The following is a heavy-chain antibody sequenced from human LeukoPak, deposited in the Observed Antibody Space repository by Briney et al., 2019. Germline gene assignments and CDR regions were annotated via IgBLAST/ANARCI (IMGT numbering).Heavy chain of an antibody. CDR2: IIPIFGTA. CDR1: GGTFSSYA. Sequence: SVKVSCKASGGTFSSYAISWVRQAPGQGLEWMGGIIPIFGTANYAQKFQGRVTITTDESTSTAYMELSSLRSEDTAVYYCARASYSSSWHYYYYYMDVWRKGTTVTVSS. CDR3: ARASYSSSWHYYYYYMDV. J-gene: IGHJ6*03. D-gene: IGHD6-13*01. V-gene: IGHV1-69*05.